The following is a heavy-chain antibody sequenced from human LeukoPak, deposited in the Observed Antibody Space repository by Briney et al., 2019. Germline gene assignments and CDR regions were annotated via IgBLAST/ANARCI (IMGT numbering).Heavy chain of an antibody. V-gene: IGHV4-39*02. D-gene: IGHD3-22*01. J-gene: IGHJ3*02. CDR2: ISYSGGT. CDR1: GGSISSSNNY. CDR3: AREVEYYDSSGYRPHAFDI. Sequence: SESLSLTCTVSGGSISSSNNYWGWTRQPPGKGLEWFGSISYSGGTSYNPSLRSRVSISVDTSKNQFSLKLNSVTAADTAVYYCAREVEYYDSSGYRPHAFDIWGQGTVVTVSS.